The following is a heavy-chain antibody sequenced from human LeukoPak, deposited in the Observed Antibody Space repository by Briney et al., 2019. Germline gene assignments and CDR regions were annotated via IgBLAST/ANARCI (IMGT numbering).Heavy chain of an antibody. CDR2: INHSGST. CDR3: ARGYSSSWSNYYFDY. CDR1: GGSFSGYY. D-gene: IGHD6-13*01. Sequence: SETLSLTCAVYGGSFSGYYWSWIRQPPGKGLEWIGEINHSGSTNYNPSLKSRVAISVDTSKKQFSLKLSSVTAADTAVYYCARGYSSSWSNYYFDYWGQGTLVTVSS. V-gene: IGHV4-34*01. J-gene: IGHJ4*02.